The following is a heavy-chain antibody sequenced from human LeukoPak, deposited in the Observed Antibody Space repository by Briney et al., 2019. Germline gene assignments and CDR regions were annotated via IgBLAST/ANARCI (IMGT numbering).Heavy chain of an antibody. CDR3: ARGWVGATIFARGAPVWYGMDV. V-gene: IGHV4-30-4*01. Sequence: AQTLSLTCSVSGGSFSSCDYYWSRIRQPPGQDLEWIGNIYYSSSTYYNPSIKSRTITTVDTTNTLYSQMLSSVTAADTAVYFCARGWVGATIFARGAPVWYGMDVWGQGTSVSVSS. CDR1: GGSFSSCDYY. J-gene: IGHJ6*02. CDR2: IYYSSST. D-gene: IGHD3-3*01.